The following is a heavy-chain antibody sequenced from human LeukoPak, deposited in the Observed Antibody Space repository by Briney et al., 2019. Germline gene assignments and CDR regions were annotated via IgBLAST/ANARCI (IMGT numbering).Heavy chain of an antibody. J-gene: IGHJ5*02. CDR3: ARSPFGDEFNWFDP. Sequence: AGGSLRLSCAASGFTFSSYWMHWVRQAPGKGLVWVSRINSDGTSTRYADSVKGRFTISRDNAKNTLYLQMNSLGAEDTAVYYCARSPFGDEFNWFDPWGQGTLVTVSS. CDR2: INSDGTST. CDR1: GFTFSSYW. D-gene: IGHD3-10*01. V-gene: IGHV3-74*01.